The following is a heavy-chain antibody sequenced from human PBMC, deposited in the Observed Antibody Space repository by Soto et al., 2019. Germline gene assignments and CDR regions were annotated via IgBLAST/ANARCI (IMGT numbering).Heavy chain of an antibody. CDR3: ARGMTAVTTFDD. V-gene: IGHV4-30-2*01. CDR1: GGSISSGGYS. J-gene: IGHJ4*02. Sequence: QLQLQESGSGLVKPSQTLSLTCAVSGGSISSGGYSWSWIRQPPGKGLESIGYIYHSGGTYYNPTVKSRVTISVDKSENQFSLKLSSVTAADTAVYYCARGMTAVTTFDDWGQGTLVTVSS. CDR2: IYHSGGT. D-gene: IGHD4-17*01.